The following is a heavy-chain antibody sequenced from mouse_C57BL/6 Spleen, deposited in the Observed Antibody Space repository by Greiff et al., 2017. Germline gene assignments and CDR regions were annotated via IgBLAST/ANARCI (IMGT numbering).Heavy chain of an antibody. Sequence: VQLQQSGTELVMPGASVKLSCKASGYTFTSYWMHWVKQRPGQGLEWIGNINPSNGGTNYNEKFKSKATLTVDKSSSTAYMQLSSLTSEDSAVYYCARSSYDYGFDYWGQGTTLTVSS. CDR1: GYTFTSYW. CDR2: INPSNGGT. D-gene: IGHD2-4*01. J-gene: IGHJ2*01. V-gene: IGHV1-53*01. CDR3: ARSSYDYGFDY.